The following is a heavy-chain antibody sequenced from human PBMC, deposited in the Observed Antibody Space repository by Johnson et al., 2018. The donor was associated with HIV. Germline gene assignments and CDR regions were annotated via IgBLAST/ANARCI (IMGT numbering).Heavy chain of an antibody. Sequence: QVQLVESGGGVVQPGGSLRLSCAASGFTFDTSWMNWVRQAPGKGLEWVAVIWYDGSNKYYADSVKGRFTISRDNSKNTLYLQMNSLRAEDTAVYYCARDRRGHLSWSSDAFDIWGQGTMVTVSS. J-gene: IGHJ3*02. CDR2: IWYDGSNK. D-gene: IGHD6-13*01. CDR3: ARDRRGHLSWSSDAFDI. CDR1: GFTFDTSW. V-gene: IGHV3-33*08.